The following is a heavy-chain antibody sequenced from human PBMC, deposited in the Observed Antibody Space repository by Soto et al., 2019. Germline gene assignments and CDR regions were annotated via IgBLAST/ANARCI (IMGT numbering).Heavy chain of an antibody. D-gene: IGHD3-9*01. CDR3: ARVPRVLRYFDWLTYYGMDV. CDR2: ISAYNGNT. J-gene: IGHJ6*02. CDR1: GYTFTSYG. V-gene: IGHV1-18*01. Sequence: QLHLVQSGAEVEKPGASVKVSCKPSGYTFTSYGISWVRQAPGQGLEWMGWISAYNGNTNYPQKFQGRVTMTTDTSPSTAYMELRSLRSDDSAVYYCARVPRVLRYFDWLTYYGMDVWGQGTTVTVSS.